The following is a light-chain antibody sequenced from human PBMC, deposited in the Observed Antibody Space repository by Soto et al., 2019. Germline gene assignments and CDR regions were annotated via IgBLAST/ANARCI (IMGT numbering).Light chain of an antibody. J-gene: IGKJ2*01. Sequence: DIQMTQSPSSLSASVGDRVTITCRASQSINSRLAWYQQKPGKAPNLLIYKASTLQSGIPSRFSGSGSGTEFTLTISSLQPDDFATYYCQQYDSYSYTFGQGTKVDIK. CDR3: QQYDSYSYT. V-gene: IGKV1-5*03. CDR2: KAS. CDR1: QSINSR.